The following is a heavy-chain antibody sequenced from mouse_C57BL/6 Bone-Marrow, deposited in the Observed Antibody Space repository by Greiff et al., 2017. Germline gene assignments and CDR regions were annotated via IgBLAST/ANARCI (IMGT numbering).Heavy chain of an antibody. D-gene: IGHD4-1*01. CDR3: ARRDLGPDYAMDY. CDR2: ISSGSSTI. Sequence: EVKLVESGGGLVKPGGSLKLSCAASGFTFSDYGMHWVRQAPEKGLEWVAYISSGSSTIYYADTVKGRFTISRDNAKNTLFLQMTSLRSEDTAMYYCARRDLGPDYAMDYWGQGTSVTVSS. V-gene: IGHV5-17*01. CDR1: GFTFSDYG. J-gene: IGHJ4*01.